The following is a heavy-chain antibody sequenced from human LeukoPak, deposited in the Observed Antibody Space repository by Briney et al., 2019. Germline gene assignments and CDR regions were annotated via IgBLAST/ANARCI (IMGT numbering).Heavy chain of an antibody. D-gene: IGHD5-18*01. CDR3: AGTDVDTAMVFDY. V-gene: IGHV3-48*03. Sequence: PGGSLRLSCAASGLTFGRYWLTWVRQAPGKGLEWVSYISSSGSTIYYADSVKGRFTISRDNAKNSLYLQMNSLRAKDTAVYYCAGTDVDTAMVFDYWGQGTLVTVSS. CDR1: GLTFGRYW. CDR2: ISSSGSTI. J-gene: IGHJ4*02.